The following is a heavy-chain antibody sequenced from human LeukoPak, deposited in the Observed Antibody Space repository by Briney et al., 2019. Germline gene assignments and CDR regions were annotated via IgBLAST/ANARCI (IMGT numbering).Heavy chain of an antibody. Sequence: PGGSLRLSCAASGFTFSYYSMTWVRQAPGKGLEWVSYIDSSSATTYYADSVKGRFTISRDNAKNSLYLQMNSLRAEDTAVYYCARDRIAARDWFDPWGQGTLVTVSS. V-gene: IGHV3-48*04. D-gene: IGHD6-6*01. CDR3: ARDRIAARDWFDP. J-gene: IGHJ5*02. CDR2: IDSSSATT. CDR1: GFTFSYYS.